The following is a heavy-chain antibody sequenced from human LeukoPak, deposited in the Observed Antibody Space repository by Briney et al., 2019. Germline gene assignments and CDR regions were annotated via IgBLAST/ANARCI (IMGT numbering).Heavy chain of an antibody. D-gene: IGHD2-2*01. CDR2: IYYSGST. J-gene: IGHJ4*02. CDR1: GGSISSSSYY. CDR3: ASDVVTDLWSPVDFDY. V-gene: IGHV4-39*01. Sequence: PSETLSLTCTVSGGSISSSSYYWGWIRQPPGKGLEWIGSIYYSGSTYYNPSLKSRVTISVDTSENQFSLKLSSVTAADTAVYYCASDVVTDLWSPVDFDYWGQGTLVTVSS.